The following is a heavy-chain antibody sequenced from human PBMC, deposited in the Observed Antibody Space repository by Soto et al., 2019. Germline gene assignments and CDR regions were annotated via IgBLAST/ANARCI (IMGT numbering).Heavy chain of an antibody. V-gene: IGHV1-24*01. J-gene: IGHJ5*02. D-gene: IGHD4-17*01. CDR2: FDPDEAET. CDR1: GYSLNEVA. Sequence: QVQFVQSGAEVKKPGASVKVSCKVSGYSLNEVAMHWVRQAPGKGLEWLGGFDPDEAETIYAQHFQGRVTMTEDTSTDTVYMELSSLRSEDTALYFCTTYHGDYNFDHWGQRTLVTVSS. CDR3: TTYHGDYNFDH.